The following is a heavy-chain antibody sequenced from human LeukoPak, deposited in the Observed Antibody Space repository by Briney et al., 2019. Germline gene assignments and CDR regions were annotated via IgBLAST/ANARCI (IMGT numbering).Heavy chain of an antibody. J-gene: IGHJ4*02. CDR2: IYYSEST. V-gene: IGHV4-31*03. CDR3: ARDLTTIGSFDY. CDR1: GGSISSGGYY. Sequence: SETLSLTCTVSGGSISSGGYYWSWIRQHPGKGLEWIEYIYYSESTYYNPSLKSRVTISVDTSKNQFSLKLSSVTAADTAVYYCARDLTTIGSFDYWGQGTLVTVSS. D-gene: IGHD4/OR15-4a*01.